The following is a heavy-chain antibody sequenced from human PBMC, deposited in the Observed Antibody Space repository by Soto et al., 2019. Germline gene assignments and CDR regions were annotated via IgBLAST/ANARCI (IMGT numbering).Heavy chain of an antibody. D-gene: IGHD2-15*01. CDR3: ARLGYCSGGSCYVGLAYGMDV. V-gene: IGHV5-10-1*01. J-gene: IGHJ6*02. Sequence: GEALKISCKGSGYSFTSDWISWVRQMPGKGLEWMGRIDPSDSYTNYSPSFQGHVTISADKSISTAYLQWSSLKASDTAMYYCARLGYCSGGSCYVGLAYGMDVWGQGTTVTVSS. CDR1: GYSFTSDW. CDR2: IDPSDSYT.